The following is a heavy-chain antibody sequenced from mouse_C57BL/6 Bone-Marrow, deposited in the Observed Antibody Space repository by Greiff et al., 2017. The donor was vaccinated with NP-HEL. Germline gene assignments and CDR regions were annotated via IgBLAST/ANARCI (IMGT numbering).Heavy chain of an antibody. D-gene: IGHD4-1*01. V-gene: IGHV1-64*01. CDR3: ARDGTGTEEDYYAMDY. CDR1: GYTFTSYW. J-gene: IGHJ4*01. Sequence: QVQLQQPGAELVKPGASVKLSCKASGYTFTSYWMHWVKQRPGQGLEWIGMIHPNSGSTNYNEKFKSKATLTVDKSSSTAYMQLSSLTSEDSAVYCGARDGTGTEEDYYAMDYWGQGTSVTVSS. CDR2: IHPNSGST.